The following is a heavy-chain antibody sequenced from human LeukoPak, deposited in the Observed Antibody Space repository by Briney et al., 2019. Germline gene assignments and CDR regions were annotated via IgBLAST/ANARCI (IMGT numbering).Heavy chain of an antibody. Sequence: GGSLRLSCTASGFTFSTYWMTWVRQAPGKGLEWVANINQDGSQKYHVDSVKGRFTISRDNAKNSLHLQMNSLRAEDTAVYYCARVFSSGYSDYWGRGTLVTVSS. CDR3: ARVFSSGYSDY. V-gene: IGHV3-7*01. J-gene: IGHJ4*02. CDR2: INQDGSQK. CDR1: GFTFSTYW. D-gene: IGHD3-22*01.